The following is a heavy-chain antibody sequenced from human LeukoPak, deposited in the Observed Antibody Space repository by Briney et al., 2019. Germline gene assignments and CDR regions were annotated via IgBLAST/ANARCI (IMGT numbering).Heavy chain of an antibody. CDR2: IYYSGST. CDR3: ARDRLAVAGLGYFQH. CDR1: GGSISSSGYY. V-gene: IGHV4-39*07. Sequence: SETLSLTCTVSGGSISSSGYYWGWIRQPPGKGLEWIGSIYYSGSTYYNPSLKSRVTISVDTSKNQFSLKLSSVTAADTAVYYCARDRLAVAGLGYFQHWGQGTLVTVSS. J-gene: IGHJ1*01. D-gene: IGHD6-19*01.